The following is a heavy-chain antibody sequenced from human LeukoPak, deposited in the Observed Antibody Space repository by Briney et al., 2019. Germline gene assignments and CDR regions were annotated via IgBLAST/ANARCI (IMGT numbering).Heavy chain of an antibody. J-gene: IGHJ4*02. CDR2: IYPVDSDP. Sequence: GESLQISCEGSGYRFTSYWIGWVRQVRGKALEWMGIIYPVDSDPRYSPSFQAQVTISADKTISTAYLQWSSLKASDTAMYCCARQITYYYDSSGYTFDYWGQGTLVTVSS. CDR3: ARQITYYYDSSGYTFDY. D-gene: IGHD3-22*01. CDR1: GYRFTSYW. V-gene: IGHV5-51*01.